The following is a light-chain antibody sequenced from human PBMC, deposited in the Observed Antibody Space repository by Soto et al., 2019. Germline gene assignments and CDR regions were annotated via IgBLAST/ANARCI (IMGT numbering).Light chain of an antibody. V-gene: IGKV3-20*01. J-gene: IGKJ4*01. Sequence: EIVLTQSPATLSLSPGGRATLSCRASHSVSSSYLTWYQQRPGQPPRLLIYRASRRATGIPDRFSGSGSGTDFTLTISRLEPADSAVYYCQQYGSSPTFGGGTKVDI. CDR2: RAS. CDR1: HSVSSSY. CDR3: QQYGSSPT.